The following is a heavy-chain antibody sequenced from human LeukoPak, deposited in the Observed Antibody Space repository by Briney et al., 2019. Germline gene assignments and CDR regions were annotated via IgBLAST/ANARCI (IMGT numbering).Heavy chain of an antibody. J-gene: IGHJ5*02. CDR1: GGTFKNYA. Sequence: GSSVKVSCKASGGTFKNYAVSWVRQAPGQGLEWVGGIIPIFGTTNYTQQFQGRVTITAEESTSTVYLELSSLRSDDTAVYYCARSYLVFNWLDPWGQGTLVTASS. CDR3: ARSYLVFNWLDP. D-gene: IGHD2-8*01. CDR2: IIPIFGTT. V-gene: IGHV1-69*01.